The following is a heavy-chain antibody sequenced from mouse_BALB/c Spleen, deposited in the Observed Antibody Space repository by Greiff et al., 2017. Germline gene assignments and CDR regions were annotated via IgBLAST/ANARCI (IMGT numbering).Heavy chain of an antibody. D-gene: IGHD1-2*01. V-gene: IGHV3-6*02. CDR3: ASLYYGYVAGFAY. J-gene: IGHJ3*01. CDR1: GYSITSGYY. CDR2: ISYDGSN. Sequence: EVQLQESGPGLVKPSQSLSLTCSVTGYSITSGYYWNWIRQFPGNKLEWMGYISYDGSNNYNPSLKNRISITRDTSKNQFFLKLNSVTTEDTATYYCASLYYGYVAGFAYWGQGTLVTVSA.